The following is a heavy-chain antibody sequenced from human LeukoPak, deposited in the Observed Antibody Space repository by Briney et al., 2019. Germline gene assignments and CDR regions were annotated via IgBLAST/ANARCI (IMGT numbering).Heavy chain of an antibody. J-gene: IGHJ4*02. CDR1: GFTFDDYA. Sequence: GGSLRLSCAASGFTFDDYAMHWVRQAPGKGLEWVSGISWNSGSIGYADSVKGRFTISRDNAKNSLYLQMDSLRAEDTALYYCAKDMGYSSGWYMDYWGQGTLVTVSS. CDR2: ISWNSGSI. CDR3: AKDMGYSSGWYMDY. V-gene: IGHV3-9*01. D-gene: IGHD6-19*01.